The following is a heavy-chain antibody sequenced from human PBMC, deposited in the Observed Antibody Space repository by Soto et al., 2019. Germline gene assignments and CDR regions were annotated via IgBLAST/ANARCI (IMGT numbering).Heavy chain of an antibody. V-gene: IGHV3-30*18. CDR3: AKGGSGNYLTYYYYGMDV. CDR2: ISYDGNNK. Sequence: QVQLVESGGGVVQPGRSLRLSCAASGFSLSNNGMHWVRQAPGKGLAWVAVISYDGNNKYYADSVKGRFTISRDNSKNTVYLEMNNLRAEDTAMYYCAKGGSGNYLTYYYYGMDVWGQGTTVTVSS. CDR1: GFSLSNNG. D-gene: IGHD3-22*01. J-gene: IGHJ6*02.